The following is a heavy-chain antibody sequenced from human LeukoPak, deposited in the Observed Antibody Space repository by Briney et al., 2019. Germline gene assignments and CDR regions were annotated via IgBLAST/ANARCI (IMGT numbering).Heavy chain of an antibody. D-gene: IGHD3-22*01. CDR3: AAAPQTYYYDSGDYYSDY. CDR1: GYSLTELS. V-gene: IGHV1-24*01. J-gene: IGHJ4*02. CDR2: FGAEDGKT. Sequence: ASVKVSCKVSGYSLTELSIQWVRQAPGERLEWMGGFGAEDGKTIYAQKFQGRVTMTEDTSMDTAYMDLSSLRTEDTATYYCAAAPQTYYYDSGDYYSDYWGQGTLVTVSS.